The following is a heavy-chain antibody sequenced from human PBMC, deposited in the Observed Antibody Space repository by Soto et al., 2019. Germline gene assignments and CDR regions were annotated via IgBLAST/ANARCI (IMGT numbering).Heavy chain of an antibody. D-gene: IGHD2-2*01. Sequence: PGGSLRLSCAASGFTFSSYGMHWVRQAPGKGLEWVAVISYDGSNKYYADSVKGRFTISRDNSKNTLYLQMNSLRAEDTAVYYCAKVGGVEMAPTPDSHGFDIWGQGTMVTVSS. V-gene: IGHV3-30*18. CDR2: ISYDGSNK. J-gene: IGHJ3*02. CDR1: GFTFSSYG. CDR3: AKVGGVEMAPTPDSHGFDI.